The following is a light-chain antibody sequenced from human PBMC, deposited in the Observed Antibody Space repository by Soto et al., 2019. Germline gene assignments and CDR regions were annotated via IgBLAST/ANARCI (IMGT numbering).Light chain of an antibody. CDR2: DNN. Sequence: VLTQPPSVSGAPGQRVIISCTGSSSNIGAGYDVHWYQQLPGTAPRLLIYDNNNRPSGVPARFSVSKSDTSASLAITGLQPEDEADYYCQSYDSSLSGSYVFGTGTKVTVL. CDR1: SSNIGAGYD. V-gene: IGLV1-40*01. CDR3: QSYDSSLSGSYV. J-gene: IGLJ1*01.